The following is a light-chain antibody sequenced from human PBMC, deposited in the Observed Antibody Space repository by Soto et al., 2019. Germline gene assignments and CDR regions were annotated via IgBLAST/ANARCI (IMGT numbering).Light chain of an antibody. CDR2: DNN. Sequence: VLTQPPSVSGAPGQRVIISCTGSSSNIGAGYDVHWYQQLPGTAPRLLIYDNNNRPSGVPARFSVSKSDTSASLAITGLQPEDEADYYCQSYDSSLSGSYVFGTGTKVTVL. CDR1: SSNIGAGYD. V-gene: IGLV1-40*01. CDR3: QSYDSSLSGSYV. J-gene: IGLJ1*01.